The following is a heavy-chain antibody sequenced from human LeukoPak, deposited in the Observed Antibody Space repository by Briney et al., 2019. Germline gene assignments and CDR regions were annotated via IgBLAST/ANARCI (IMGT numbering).Heavy chain of an antibody. CDR1: GYTFTSYG. CDR2: ISAYNGNT. J-gene: IGHJ5*02. CDR3: ARVPSRVAKNWFDP. D-gene: IGHD6-6*01. V-gene: IGHV1-18*01. Sequence: ASVKVSCKASGYTFTSYGISWVRQAPGQGREWMGWISAYNGNTNYAQKLQGRVTMTTDTSTSTAYMELRSLRSDDTAVYYCARVPSRVAKNWFDPWGQGTLVTVSS.